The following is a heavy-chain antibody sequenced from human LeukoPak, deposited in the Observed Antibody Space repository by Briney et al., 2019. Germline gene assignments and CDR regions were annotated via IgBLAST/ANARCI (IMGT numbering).Heavy chain of an antibody. V-gene: IGHV3-33*01. Sequence: PGRSLRLSCAASGFTFSRYGMHWVRQAPGKGLEWVASIWYDGSNEYYADSVKGRFTISRDNSKNTVYLQMNTVRAEDTAVYYCARDRHSGRPLTNWFDPWGQGTLVTVSS. D-gene: IGHD6-19*01. CDR2: IWYDGSNE. CDR3: ARDRHSGRPLTNWFDP. J-gene: IGHJ5*02. CDR1: GFTFSRYG.